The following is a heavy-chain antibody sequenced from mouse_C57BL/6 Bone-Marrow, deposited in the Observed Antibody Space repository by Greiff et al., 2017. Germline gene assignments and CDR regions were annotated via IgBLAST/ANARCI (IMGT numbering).Heavy chain of an antibody. J-gene: IGHJ3*01. V-gene: IGHV1-81*01. CDR2: IYPRSGNT. Sequence: QVQLQQSGAELARPGASVKLSCTASGYTFTSYGISWVKQRTGQGLEWIGEIYPRSGNTYYTEKFKGKATLTADKSSSTAYMELRSLTSEDAAVYFCARGLPTWFACWGQGTRVTVSA. D-gene: IGHD2-2*01. CDR3: ARGLPTWFAC. CDR1: GYTFTSYG.